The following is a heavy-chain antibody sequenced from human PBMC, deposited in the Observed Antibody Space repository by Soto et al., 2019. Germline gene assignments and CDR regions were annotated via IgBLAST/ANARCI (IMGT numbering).Heavy chain of an antibody. CDR3: ARGARSGYSYGSYYYYGMDV. J-gene: IGHJ6*02. CDR1: GFTFSSYA. Sequence: PGGSLRLSCAASGFTFSSYAMHWVRQAPGKGLEWVAVISYDGSNKYYADSVKGRFTISRDNSKNTLYLQMNSLRAEDTAVYYCARGARSGYSYGSYYYYGMDVWGQGTTVTVSS. CDR2: ISYDGSNK. V-gene: IGHV3-30-3*01. D-gene: IGHD5-18*01.